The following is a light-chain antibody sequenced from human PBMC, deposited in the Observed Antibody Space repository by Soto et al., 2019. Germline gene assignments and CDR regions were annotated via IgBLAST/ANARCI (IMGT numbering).Light chain of an antibody. V-gene: IGKV2-28*01. Sequence: EIVMTQSPLSLPVTPGEPASISCRSSQSLMHSKGYNYLDWYLQKPGQSPQLLIYLGSNRASGVPDNFSGSGSGTDFTLKISRVEAEDVGVYYCMQALQTPPTFGQGTKLEI. CDR2: LGS. CDR1: QSLMHSKGYNY. J-gene: IGKJ2*01. CDR3: MQALQTPPT.